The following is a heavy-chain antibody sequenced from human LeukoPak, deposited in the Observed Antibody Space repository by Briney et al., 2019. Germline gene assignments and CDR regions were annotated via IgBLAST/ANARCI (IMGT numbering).Heavy chain of an antibody. D-gene: IGHD3-10*01. J-gene: IGHJ3*01. CDR1: GFTFSGSA. CDR2: IRSKANSYAT. Sequence: PGGSLRLSCAASGFTFSGSAMHWVRQASGKGLEWVGRIRSKANSYATAYAASVKGRFTISRDDSKNTAYLQMNSLKTEDTAVYYCTSTVPGGRREFWGQGTMVTVSS. CDR3: TSTVPGGRREF. V-gene: IGHV3-73*01.